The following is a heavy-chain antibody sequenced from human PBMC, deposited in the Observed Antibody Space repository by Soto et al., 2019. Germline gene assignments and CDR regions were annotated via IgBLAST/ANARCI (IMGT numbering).Heavy chain of an antibody. Sequence: QVQLVQSGAEVKKPGASVKVSCKASGYTFTSYGISWVRQAPGQGLEWMGWISAYNGNTNYAQKLQGRVTMTTDTSTSTAYMELRSLRSDDTAVYYCARVRDMITFGGVTPPSSYWGQGTLVTVSS. CDR3: ARVRDMITFGGVTPPSSY. CDR2: ISAYNGNT. D-gene: IGHD3-16*01. J-gene: IGHJ4*02. V-gene: IGHV1-18*01. CDR1: GYTFTSYG.